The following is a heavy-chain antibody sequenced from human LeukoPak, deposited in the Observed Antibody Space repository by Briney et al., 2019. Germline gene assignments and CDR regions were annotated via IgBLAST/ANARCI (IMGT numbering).Heavy chain of an antibody. V-gene: IGHV3-73*01. J-gene: IGHJ3*02. D-gene: IGHD3-22*01. CDR2: IRSKANSYAT. CDR3: TMIVVVTRAFDI. Sequence: GGSLRLSCAASGFTFSDSDMHWVRQASGKGLEWVGRIRSKANSYATAYAASVKGRFTISRDDSKNTAYLQMNSLKTEDTAVYYCTMIVVVTRAFDIWGQGTMVTVSS. CDR1: GFTFSDSD.